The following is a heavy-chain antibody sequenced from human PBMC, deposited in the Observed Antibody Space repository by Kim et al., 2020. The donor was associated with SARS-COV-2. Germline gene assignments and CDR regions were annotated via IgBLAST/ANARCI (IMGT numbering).Heavy chain of an antibody. Sequence: GGSLRLSCAASGFTFSSYWMHWVRQAPGKGLVWVSRINSDGSSTSYADSVKGRFTISRDNAKNTLYLQMNSLRAEDTAVYYCARESPAYGSGSYYWGWGYYYYGMDVWGQGTTVTVSS. CDR1: GFTFSSYW. CDR3: ARESPAYGSGSYYWGWGYYYYGMDV. D-gene: IGHD3-10*01. CDR2: INSDGSST. J-gene: IGHJ6*02. V-gene: IGHV3-74*01.